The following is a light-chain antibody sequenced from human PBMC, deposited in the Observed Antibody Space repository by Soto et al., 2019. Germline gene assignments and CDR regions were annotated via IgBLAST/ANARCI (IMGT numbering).Light chain of an antibody. CDR1: QVISTS. Sequence: GESVTITCRASQVISTSLAWYQVKPGKAPKLLIYAASTLESGVASTFSATVSGTEFSLTITSLQPEDFATYYCQQLFDSPITFGQGTRLEIK. J-gene: IGKJ5*01. CDR3: QQLFDSPIT. V-gene: IGKV1-9*01. CDR2: AAS.